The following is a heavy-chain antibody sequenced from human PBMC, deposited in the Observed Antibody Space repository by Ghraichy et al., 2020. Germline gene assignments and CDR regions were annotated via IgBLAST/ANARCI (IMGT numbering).Heavy chain of an antibody. D-gene: IGHD4-11*01. CDR1: GYSISSGYY. V-gene: IGHV4-38-2*02. CDR2: IYHSGST. CDR3: ARRAGYDSNYWWERAYYFDY. Sequence: SETLSLTCTVSGYSISSGYYWGWIRQPPGKGLEWIGSIYHSGSTYYNPSLKSRVTISVDTSKNQFSLKLSSVTAADTAVYYCARRAGYDSNYWWERAYYFDYWGQGTLVTVSS. J-gene: IGHJ4*02.